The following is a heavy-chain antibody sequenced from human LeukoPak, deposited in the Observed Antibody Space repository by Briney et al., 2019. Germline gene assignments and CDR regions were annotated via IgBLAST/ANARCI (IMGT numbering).Heavy chain of an antibody. V-gene: IGHV3-15*07. CDR1: GFTFSNAW. CDR2: IKSKTDGGTT. J-gene: IGHJ4*02. D-gene: IGHD2-8*01. CDR3: TADIVLMVYAVDY. Sequence: PGGSLRLSYAASGFTFSNAWMNWVRQAPGKGLEWVGRIKSKTDGGTTDYAAPVKGRFTISRDDSKNTLYLQMNSLKTEDTAVYYCTADIVLMVYAVDYWGQGTLVTVSS.